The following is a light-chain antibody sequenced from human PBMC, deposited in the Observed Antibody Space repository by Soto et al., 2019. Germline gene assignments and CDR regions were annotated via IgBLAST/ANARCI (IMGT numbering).Light chain of an antibody. CDR3: CSYAGSSTFVV. CDR1: SSDVGSYDL. J-gene: IGLJ2*01. CDR2: EVT. V-gene: IGLV2-23*02. Sequence: QSVLTQPASVSGSPGQSITISCTGTSSDVGSYDLVSWYQQHPGKAPKLIIYEVTKRPSGVSNRFSGSKSDNTASLTISGLQTEDESDYYCCSYAGSSTFVVFGGGTKVTVL.